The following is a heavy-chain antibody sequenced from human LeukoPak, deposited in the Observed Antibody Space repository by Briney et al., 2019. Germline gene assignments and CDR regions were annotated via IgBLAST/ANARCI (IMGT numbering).Heavy chain of an antibody. D-gene: IGHD3-22*01. J-gene: IGHJ6*03. Sequence: PWDPLSLTCTVSGGSIISNYWSWIRQSAGTGLEWIGRMYRSGITDYNPSLKSRVTLSLDTSRKQFSLRLTSVTAADTAVYYCARLKFYDSTGYSPGYYMDVWGKGTTVCV. CDR3: ARLKFYDSTGYSPGYYMDV. V-gene: IGHV4-4*07. CDR2: MYRSGIT. CDR1: GGSIISNY.